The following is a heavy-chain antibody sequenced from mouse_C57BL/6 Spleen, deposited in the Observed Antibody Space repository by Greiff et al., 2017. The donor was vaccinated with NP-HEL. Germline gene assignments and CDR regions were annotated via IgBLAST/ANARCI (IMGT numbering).Heavy chain of an antibody. D-gene: IGHD1-1*01. V-gene: IGHV1-58*01. CDR2: IYIGNGYT. CDR1: GYTFTSYG. CDR3: ARMDYGSSSVWYFDV. Sequence: EVKLQESGAELVRPGSSVQMSCKTSGYTFTSYGINWVKQRPGQGLEWIGYIYIGNGYTGYNEKFKGKATMTLETSSSTAYMQLSSLTSEDSAIYFYARMDYGSSSVWYFDVWGTGTTVTVSS. J-gene: IGHJ1*03.